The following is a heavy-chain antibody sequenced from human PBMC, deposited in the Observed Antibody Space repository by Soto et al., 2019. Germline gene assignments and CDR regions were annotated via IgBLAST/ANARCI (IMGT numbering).Heavy chain of an antibody. Sequence: SETLSLTCAVYGGSFSGYSWTWIRQPPGTGLEWIGEINHSGSTNYNPSLKSRVTISVDTSKNQFSLKLTSVTPEDTAVYYCARDLELLWFGEYQERTFYYYGMDVWGQGTTVT. D-gene: IGHD3-10*01. CDR2: INHSGST. CDR1: GGSFSGYS. V-gene: IGHV4-34*01. CDR3: ARDLELLWFGEYQERTFYYYGMDV. J-gene: IGHJ6*02.